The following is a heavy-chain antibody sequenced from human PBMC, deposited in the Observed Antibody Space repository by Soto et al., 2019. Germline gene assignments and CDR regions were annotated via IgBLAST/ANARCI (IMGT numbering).Heavy chain of an antibody. Sequence: EVQLVESGGGLVQPGGSLRLSCAASGFTFSTYSMNWVRQAPGKGLEWVSYISSSSSTIYYAYSVKGRFTISRDNAKNSLYLQMNSLRDEDTAVYYCARGLGYCSGGSCYSDYWGQGTLVTVSS. CDR1: GFTFSTYS. CDR3: ARGLGYCSGGSCYSDY. D-gene: IGHD2-15*01. J-gene: IGHJ4*02. V-gene: IGHV3-48*02. CDR2: ISSSSSTI.